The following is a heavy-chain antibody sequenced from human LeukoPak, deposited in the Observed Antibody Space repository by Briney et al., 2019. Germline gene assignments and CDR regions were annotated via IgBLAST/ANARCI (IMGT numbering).Heavy chain of an antibody. V-gene: IGHV4-39*01. CDR3: ATTGSHYDY. D-gene: IGHD1-26*01. Sequence: SETLSLTCTVPGGSISSSSYYWGWIRQPPGKGLEWIGSIYYSGSTYYNPSLKSRVTISVDTSKNQFSLKLSSVTAADTAVYYCATTGSHYDYWGQGTLVTVSS. CDR2: IYYSGST. CDR1: GGSISSSSYY. J-gene: IGHJ4*02.